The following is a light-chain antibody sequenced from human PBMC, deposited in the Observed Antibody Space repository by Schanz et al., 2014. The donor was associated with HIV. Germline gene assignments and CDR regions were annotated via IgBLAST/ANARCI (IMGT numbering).Light chain of an antibody. CDR2: TQD. V-gene: IGLV1-44*01. CDR3: AAWDVNLNGPV. J-gene: IGLJ2*01. CDR1: SSNIGTYN. Sequence: QSVLTQPPSASGPPGQRVTISCSGSSSNIGTYNVNWYQQLPGTAPRLLIYTQDQRPSGVPDRFSGSKSGTSASLAISGLQSEDEADYYCAAWDVNLNGPVFGGGTKLTVL.